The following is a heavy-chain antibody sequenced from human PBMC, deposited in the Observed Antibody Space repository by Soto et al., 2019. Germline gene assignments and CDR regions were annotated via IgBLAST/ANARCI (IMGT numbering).Heavy chain of an antibody. CDR1: GFTFSSYC. Sequence: GGSQRLSSAASGFTFSSYCITSIRQAPWKWLECVSNIKQDGSKKYYVDSVTGRFTISIANAKNSLYLQMNSLRAEDTAVYYCARDHTTSYYYHGMDVWGQGTTVTVSS. CDR3: ARDHTTSYYYHGMDV. V-gene: IGHV3-7*03. CDR2: IKQDGSKK. J-gene: IGHJ6*02. D-gene: IGHD1-26*01.